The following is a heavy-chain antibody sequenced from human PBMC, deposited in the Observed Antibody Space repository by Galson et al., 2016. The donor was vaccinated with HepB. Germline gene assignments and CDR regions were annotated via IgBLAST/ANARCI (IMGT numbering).Heavy chain of an antibody. V-gene: IGHV1-46*01. CDR2: INPSGGST. Sequence: SVKVSCKASGYTFTSYYMHWVRQAPGQGLEWMGLINPSGGSTTYTQNFQGRVTMTRDTSASTVYMELSSLRSEDTAVYFCARIGDSGYDLDYFDYWGQGTLVTASS. J-gene: IGHJ4*02. CDR3: ARIGDSGYDLDYFDY. CDR1: GYTFTSYY. D-gene: IGHD5-12*01.